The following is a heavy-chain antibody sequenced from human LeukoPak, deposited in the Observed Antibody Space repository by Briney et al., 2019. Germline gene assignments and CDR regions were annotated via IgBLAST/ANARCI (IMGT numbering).Heavy chain of an antibody. V-gene: IGHV3-30-3*01. CDR1: GFTFSSYA. CDR3: ARVSAGALDY. J-gene: IGHJ4*02. Sequence: GGSLRLSCAASGFTFSSYAMHWVRQAPGKGLEWVAVISYDGSNKYYADSVKGRFTISRDNSKNTLYLQMNSLRAEDTAVYYCARVSAGALDYWGQGTLVTVSS. D-gene: IGHD1-26*01. CDR2: ISYDGSNK.